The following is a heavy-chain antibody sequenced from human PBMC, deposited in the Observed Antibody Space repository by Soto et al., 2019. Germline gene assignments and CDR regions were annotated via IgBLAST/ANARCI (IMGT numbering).Heavy chain of an antibody. V-gene: IGHV3-23*01. Sequence: GGSLRLSCAASGFTFSSYAMSWVRQAPGKGLEWVSAISGSGGSTYYADSVKGRFTISRDNSKNTLYLQMNSLRAEDTAVYYCAKGIQLWDYYGMDVWGQGTTVTVSS. CDR1: GFTFSSYA. J-gene: IGHJ6*02. CDR2: ISGSGGST. D-gene: IGHD5-18*01. CDR3: AKGIQLWDYYGMDV.